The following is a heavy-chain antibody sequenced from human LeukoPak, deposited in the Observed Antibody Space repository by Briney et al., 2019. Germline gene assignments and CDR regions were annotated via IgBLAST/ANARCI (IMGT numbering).Heavy chain of an antibody. CDR1: GGTFSSYG. CDR2: IIPIFGTA. V-gene: IGHV1-69*13. Sequence: SVKVSCKASGGTFSSYGISWVRQAPGQGLEWMGGIIPIFGTATYAQKFQGRVTITADESTSTAYMELSSLRSEDTAVYYCARGSITIFGVVSYYYMDVWGKGTTVTVSS. J-gene: IGHJ6*03. CDR3: ARGSITIFGVVSYYYMDV. D-gene: IGHD3-3*01.